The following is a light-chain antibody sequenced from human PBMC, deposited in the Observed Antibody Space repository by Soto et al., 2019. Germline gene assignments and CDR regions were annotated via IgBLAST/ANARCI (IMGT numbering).Light chain of an antibody. CDR1: QSVSSSY. J-gene: IGKJ3*01. V-gene: IGKV3-20*01. CDR3: QQYGSSPFT. Sequence: EIVLTQSPGTLSWSPGERGTLSCRASQSVSSSYLAWYQQKPGQAPRLLIYGASSRATGIPDRFSGSGSGTDFTLTISRLEPEDFALYYCQQYGSSPFTFGPGTKVDIK. CDR2: GAS.